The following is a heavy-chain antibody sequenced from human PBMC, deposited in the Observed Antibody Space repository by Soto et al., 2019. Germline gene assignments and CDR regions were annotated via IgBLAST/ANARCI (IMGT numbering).Heavy chain of an antibody. J-gene: IGHJ2*01. CDR1: GFTFSFSA. D-gene: IGHD6-6*01. V-gene: IGHV3-30*04. Sequence: QVQLVESGGGVVQPGRSLRLSCAASGFTFSFSAMHWVRQAPGKGLEWVTFISYDESNRFYADSVRGRFTISRDNSKNMLYLQMNSLRAEDTAVYYCVRDRGYSSSSLRDFDLWGRGTLVTVSS. CDR3: VRDRGYSSSSLRDFDL. CDR2: ISYDESNR.